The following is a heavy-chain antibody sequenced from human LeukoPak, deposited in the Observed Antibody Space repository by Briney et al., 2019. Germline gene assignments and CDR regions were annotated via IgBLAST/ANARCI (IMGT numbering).Heavy chain of an antibody. D-gene: IGHD3-22*01. CDR3: ARLYYYASSGYDALDI. Sequence: ASVKVSCKTSGYTFTSYDINWVRQVTGQGLEWVGGMDGNSGKTAYAQNFLGRVTITRNSSISTAYMESSSLRSEDTAVYYCARLYYYASSGYDALDIWGQGTMVAVS. CDR1: GYTFTSYD. V-gene: IGHV1-8*01. CDR2: MDGNSGKT. J-gene: IGHJ3*02.